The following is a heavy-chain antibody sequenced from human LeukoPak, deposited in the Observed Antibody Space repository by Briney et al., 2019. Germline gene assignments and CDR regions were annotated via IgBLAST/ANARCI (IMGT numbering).Heavy chain of an antibody. CDR3: ARHPFSSPFDY. J-gene: IGHJ4*02. Sequence: PSETLSLTCTVSGDSVSICYWIWIRQPPGKGLEWIGYIYHTGNSDSNPSLKSRATISLDTSKNQFSLKLTSVTAADTAVYFCARHPFSSPFDYWGQGTLVTVSS. V-gene: IGHV4-59*08. CDR2: IYHTGNS. CDR1: GDSVSICY. D-gene: IGHD2/OR15-2a*01.